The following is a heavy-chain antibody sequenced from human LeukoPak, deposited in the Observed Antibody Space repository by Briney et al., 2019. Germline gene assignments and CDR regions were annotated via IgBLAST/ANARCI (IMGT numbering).Heavy chain of an antibody. CDR2: IYSGAAT. CDR3: ARIIVGAAADYFDY. J-gene: IGHJ4*02. CDR1: GFTVSSNY. V-gene: IGHV3-53*01. Sequence: GGSLRLSCAASGFTVSSNYMSWVRQAPGKGLECVSVIYSGAATSYADSVKGRFTIPRDNSKNTLYLQMNSLGAEDTALYYCARIIVGAAADYFDYWGQGTLVTVSS. D-gene: IGHD1-26*01.